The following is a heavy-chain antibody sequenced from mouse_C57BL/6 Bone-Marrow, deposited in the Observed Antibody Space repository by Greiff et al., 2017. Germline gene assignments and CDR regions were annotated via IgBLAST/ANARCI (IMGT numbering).Heavy chain of an antibody. CDR3: AKFIPSVVGYLDY. Sequence: QVQLKQPGAELVKPGASVKMSCKASGYTFTSYWITWVKQRPGQGLEWIGDIYPGSGSTNYNEKFKSKATLTVDTSSSTAYMQLSSLTSEDSSVXYCAKFIPSVVGYLDYWGQGTTLTVSS. D-gene: IGHD1-1*01. CDR1: GYTFTSYW. CDR2: IYPGSGST. V-gene: IGHV1-55*01. J-gene: IGHJ2*01.